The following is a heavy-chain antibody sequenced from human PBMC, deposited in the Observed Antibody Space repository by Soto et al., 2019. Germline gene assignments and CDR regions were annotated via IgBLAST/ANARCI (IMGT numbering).Heavy chain of an antibody. J-gene: IGHJ4*02. CDR1: GGSISSYY. CDR3: ARAVVVPAAIRLYSSGWFYFDY. CDR2: IYTSGST. V-gene: IGHV4-4*07. D-gene: IGHD2-2*01. Sequence: SSETLSLTCTVSGGSISSYYWSWIRQPAGKGLEWIGRIYTSGSTNYNPSLKSRVTMSVDTSKNQFSLKLSSVTAADTAVYYCARAVVVPAAIRLYSSGWFYFDYWGQGTLVTVSS.